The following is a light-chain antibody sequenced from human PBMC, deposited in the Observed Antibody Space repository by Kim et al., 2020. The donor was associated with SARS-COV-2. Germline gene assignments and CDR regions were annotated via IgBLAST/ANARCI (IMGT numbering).Light chain of an antibody. CDR3: QQYNNWPQWT. J-gene: IGKJ1*01. CDR1: QSVSSN. Sequence: EIVMTQSPATLSVSPGERATLSCRASQSVSSNLAWYQQKPGQAPRLLIYGASIRATGIPARFSGSGSGTEFTLTISILQSEDFAVYYCQQYNNWPQWTFGQGTKVDIK. CDR2: GAS. V-gene: IGKV3D-15*03.